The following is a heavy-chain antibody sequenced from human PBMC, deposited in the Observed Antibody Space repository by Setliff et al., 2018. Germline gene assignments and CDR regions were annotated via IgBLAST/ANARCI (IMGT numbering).Heavy chain of an antibody. J-gene: IGHJ6*03. Sequence: NPSETLSLTCNVSGGSISSGVYYWGWIRQPPGKGLEWIGRIYHGGDTYYNSSLKSRLTISVDASKNQFSLSLTSVTAADTAVYYCARVTGFFYVDAWGKGTTVTVSS. CDR1: GGSISSGVYY. V-gene: IGHV4-39*01. CDR2: IYHGGDT. CDR3: ARVTGFFYVDA. D-gene: IGHD2-21*02.